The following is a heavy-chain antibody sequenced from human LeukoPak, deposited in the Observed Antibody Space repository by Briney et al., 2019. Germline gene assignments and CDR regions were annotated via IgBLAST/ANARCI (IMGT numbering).Heavy chain of an antibody. CDR2: IYWDGDD. J-gene: IGHJ5*02. CDR3: VRLNGYPRRWFDP. V-gene: IGHV2-5*02. Sequence: SGPTLVKPTQTLTLTCTFSGFSLSATGVGVGWIRQPPGKAPEWLSLIYWDGDDRYTPSLKSGLTITKDTSKNQVVLIMTNMHPVDTATYYCVRLNGYPRRWFDPWGQGTLVTVSS. D-gene: IGHD3-22*01. CDR1: GFSLSATGVG.